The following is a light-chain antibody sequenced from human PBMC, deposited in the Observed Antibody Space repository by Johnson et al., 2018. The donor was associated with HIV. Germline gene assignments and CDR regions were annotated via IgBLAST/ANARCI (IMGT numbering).Light chain of an antibody. J-gene: IGLJ1*01. CDR3: GTWNNSLSANYV. V-gene: IGLV1-51*02. CDR1: SSNIGDSY. CDR2: ENN. Sequence: QYVLTQPPSVYAAPGQKVTISCSGSSSNIGDSYISWYQQLPGAAPKLLIYENNKRPSGIPDRFSGSKSGTSATLGITGLQTGDEADYYCGTWNNSLSANYVFGTGPKFTFL.